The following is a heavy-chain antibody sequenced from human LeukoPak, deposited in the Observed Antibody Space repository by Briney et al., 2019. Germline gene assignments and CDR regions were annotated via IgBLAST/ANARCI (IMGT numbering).Heavy chain of an antibody. V-gene: IGHV3-7*01. CDR2: IKQDGSEK. CDR1: GFRFADYA. Sequence: PGGSLRLSCTASGFRFADYAMTWVRQAPGKGLEWVANIKQDGSEKYYVDSVKGRFTISRDNAKNSLYLQMNSLRAEDTAVYYCAELGTTMIGGVWGKGTTVTISS. J-gene: IGHJ6*04. D-gene: IGHD3-10*02. CDR3: AELGTTMIGGV.